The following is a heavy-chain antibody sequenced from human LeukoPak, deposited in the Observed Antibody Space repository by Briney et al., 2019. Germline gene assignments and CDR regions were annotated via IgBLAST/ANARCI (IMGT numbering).Heavy chain of an antibody. CDR1: GFTFSNAW. D-gene: IGHD1-14*01. CDR2: IRRITDGGTT. V-gene: IGHV3-15*01. Sequence: PGGSLRLSCAASGFTFSNAWMNWVRQAPRKGLEWVGRIRRITDGGTTDYAAPVKGRFTISRDDSKNTLYLQMNSLKTEDLGVYYCATAVSRYTLTWGGFDIWGQGTRVTVSS. J-gene: IGHJ3*02. CDR3: ATAVSRYTLTWGGFDI.